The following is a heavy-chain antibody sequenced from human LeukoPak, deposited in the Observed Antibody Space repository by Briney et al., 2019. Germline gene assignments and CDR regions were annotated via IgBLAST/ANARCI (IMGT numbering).Heavy chain of an antibody. J-gene: IGHJ4*02. CDR1: GFTFSSYA. CDR2: VSGSGGST. V-gene: IGHV3-23*01. D-gene: IGHD3-3*01. CDR3: AKLGLRYFFDY. Sequence: GGSLRLSCAASGFTFSSYAMSWVRQAPGKGLEWVSAVSGSGGSTHYADSVKGRFTISRDNSKNTLYLQMNSLRAEDTAVYYCAKLGLRYFFDYWGQGTLVTVSS.